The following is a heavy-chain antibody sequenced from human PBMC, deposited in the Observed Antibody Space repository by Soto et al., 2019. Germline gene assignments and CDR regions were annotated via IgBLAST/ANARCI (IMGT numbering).Heavy chain of an antibody. Sequence: GESLKISCKGSGYSFTSYWIGWVRQMPGIGLEWMGIIYPGDSDTRYSPSFQGQVTISADKSTSTVYLQWSSLKASDTAIYYCARDFDSCGYLEYYFDYWGQGTLVTVSS. CDR3: ARDFDSCGYLEYYFDY. CDR2: IYPGDSDT. D-gene: IGHD3-22*01. V-gene: IGHV5-51*01. CDR1: GYSFTSYW. J-gene: IGHJ4*02.